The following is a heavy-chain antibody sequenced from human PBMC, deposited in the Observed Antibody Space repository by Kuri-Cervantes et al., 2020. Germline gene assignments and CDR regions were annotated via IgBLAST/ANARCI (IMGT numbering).Heavy chain of an antibody. CDR2: IYPGDSDT. CDR3: ARLGRWLQLPGMRTTDYFFDY. J-gene: IGHJ4*02. CDR1: GYSFTSYW. Sequence: KVSCKGSGYSFTSYWIGWVRQMPGKGLEWMGIIYPGDSDTRYSPSFQGQVTISADKSISTAYLQWSSLKASDTAMYYCARLGRWLQLPGMRTTDYFFDYWGQGTLVTVSS. D-gene: IGHD5-24*01. V-gene: IGHV5-51*01.